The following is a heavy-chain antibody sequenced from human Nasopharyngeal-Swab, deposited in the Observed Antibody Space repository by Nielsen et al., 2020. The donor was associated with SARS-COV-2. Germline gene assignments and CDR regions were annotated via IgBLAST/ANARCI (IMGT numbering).Heavy chain of an antibody. Sequence: TLSLTCTVSGDSIRSGSYYWTWIRQPAGEGLEWIGRIFTSGNTHYNPSLKSRVTISIDTSNSQFSLQLSSVTAADTAVYYCARGDSYGDYFDYWGQGTLVTVSS. CDR1: GDSIRSGSYY. J-gene: IGHJ4*02. D-gene: IGHD4-17*01. CDR2: IFTSGNT. V-gene: IGHV4-61*02. CDR3: ARGDSYGDYFDY.